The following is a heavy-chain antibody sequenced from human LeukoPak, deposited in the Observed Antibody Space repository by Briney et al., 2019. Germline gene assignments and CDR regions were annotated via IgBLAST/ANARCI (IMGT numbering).Heavy chain of an antibody. CDR1: GSTFTSYA. CDR2: LIPILGIA. J-gene: IGHJ1*01. CDR3: ARSRDGYNFQH. Sequence: GASVKVSCKASGSTFTSYAISWVRQAPGQGLEWMGRLIPILGIANYAQKFQGRVTITADKSTSTAYMELSSLRSEDTAVYYCARSRDGYNFQHWGQGTLVTVSS. D-gene: IGHD5-24*01. V-gene: IGHV1-69*04.